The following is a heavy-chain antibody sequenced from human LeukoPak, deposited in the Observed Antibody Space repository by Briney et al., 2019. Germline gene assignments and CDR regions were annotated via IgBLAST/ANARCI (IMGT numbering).Heavy chain of an antibody. CDR2: IYPGDSDT. J-gene: IGHJ4*02. CDR3: ARLEYYYDSSGYSYFDY. CDR1: GYSLTSYW. V-gene: IGHV5-51*01. Sequence: GESLKISCKGSGYSLTSYWIGWVRQMPGKGLEWMGIIYPGDSDTRYSPSFQGQVTISADKSISTAYLQWSSLKASDTAMYYCARLEYYYDSSGYSYFDYWGQGTLVTVSS. D-gene: IGHD3-22*01.